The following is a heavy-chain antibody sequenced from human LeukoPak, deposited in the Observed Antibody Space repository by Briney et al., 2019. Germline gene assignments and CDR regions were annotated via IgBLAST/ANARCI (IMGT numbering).Heavy chain of an antibody. D-gene: IGHD4-11*01. CDR2: IIPILGTA. CDR1: GGTFSSYA. Sequence: SVTVSCKASGGTFSSYAISWVRQAPGQGLEWMGGIIPILGTANYAQKFQGRVTITADESTSTAYMELSSLRSEDTAVYYCARGPDYYWYFDLWGRGTLVTVSS. V-gene: IGHV1-69*13. CDR3: ARGPDYYWYFDL. J-gene: IGHJ2*01.